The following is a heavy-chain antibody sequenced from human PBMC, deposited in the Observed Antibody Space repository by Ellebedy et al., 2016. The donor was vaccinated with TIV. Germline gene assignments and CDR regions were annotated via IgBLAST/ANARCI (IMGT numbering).Heavy chain of an antibody. CDR3: ARARGGCSGDGCYSDFDF. V-gene: IGHV1-3*01. CDR1: GYTFTTLD. Sequence: AASVKVSCKASGYTFTTLDINRSRQATGQGLEWMGWINPDNGDTKHSQKFQARVTITRDTFASTAYMELSSLRSEDTAVYHCARARGGCSGDGCYSDFDFWGQGTLVTVSS. J-gene: IGHJ4*02. D-gene: IGHD2-15*01. CDR2: INPDNGDT.